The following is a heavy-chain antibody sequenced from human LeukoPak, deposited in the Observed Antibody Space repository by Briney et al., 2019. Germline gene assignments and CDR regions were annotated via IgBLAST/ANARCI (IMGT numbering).Heavy chain of an antibody. J-gene: IGHJ6*03. CDR1: GFTFSSYW. CDR3: ARDSALGSPGFYYYYYMDV. D-gene: IGHD3-10*01. V-gene: IGHV3-7*01. CDR2: IKQDGSEK. Sequence: GGSLRLSCAASGFTFSSYWMSWVRQAPGKGLEWVANIKQDGSEKYSVDSVKGRFTISRDNAKNSLYLQMNSLRAEDTAVYYCARDSALGSPGFYYYYYMDVWGKGTTVTVSS.